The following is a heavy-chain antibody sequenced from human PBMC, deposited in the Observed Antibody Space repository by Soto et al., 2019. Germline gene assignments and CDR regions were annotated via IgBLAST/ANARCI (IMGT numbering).Heavy chain of an antibody. J-gene: IGHJ4*02. CDR1: GGSISSGCYY. CDR2: IYYSGST. V-gene: IGHV4-31*03. Sequence: SETLSLTCTVSGGSISSGCYYWSWIRQHPGKGLEWIGYIYYSGSTYYNPSLKSRVTISVDTSKNQFSLKLSSVTAADTAVYYCARVNVDTAMVNFDYWGQGTLVTVSS. D-gene: IGHD5-18*01. CDR3: ARVNVDTAMVNFDY.